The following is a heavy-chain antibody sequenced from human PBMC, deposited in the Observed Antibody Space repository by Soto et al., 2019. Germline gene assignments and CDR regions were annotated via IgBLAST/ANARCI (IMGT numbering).Heavy chain of an antibody. CDR1: GGTFSSYA. V-gene: IGHV1-69*12. CDR3: ARDPPSHYDSGHNFDY. D-gene: IGHD3-9*01. CDR2: IIPIFGTA. Sequence: QVQLVQSGAEVKMPGSSVKVSCKASGGTFSSYAISWVRQAPGQGLEWMGGIIPIFGTANYAQKFQGRVTITADESTSTAYMELSSLRSEDTAVYYCARDPPSHYDSGHNFDYWGQGTLVTVSS. J-gene: IGHJ4*02.